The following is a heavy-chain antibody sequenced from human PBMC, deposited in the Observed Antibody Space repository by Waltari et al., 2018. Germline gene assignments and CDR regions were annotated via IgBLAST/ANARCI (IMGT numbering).Heavy chain of an antibody. CDR3: ALDTGALWMDV. CDR2: IQPSGGST. Sequence: QVQLVQSGAEVKKPGASVKISCKTSEYTFTSSYIHWVRQAPGQGLEWMGIIQPSGGSTIYAQKFQGRVTMTRDTSTSTVYMELSSLRSDDTAVYYCALDTGALWMDVWGQGTTVTVSS. J-gene: IGHJ6*02. D-gene: IGHD2-21*01. V-gene: IGHV1-46*01. CDR1: EYTFTSSY.